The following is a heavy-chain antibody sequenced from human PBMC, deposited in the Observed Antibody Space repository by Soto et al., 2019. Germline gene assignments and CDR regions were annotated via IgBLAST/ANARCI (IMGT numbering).Heavy chain of an antibody. V-gene: IGHV1-69*13. Sequence: PVKGSGKAPGGTFSTNAISRGRQAPGQGLEWMGGIIPMFGTANYAQRFQDRVTITADESTNTVYMELSSLRSEDTAVYFCASGIQLWLRRINNGYSGWGQGTLVTVSS. CDR3: ASGIQLWLRRINNGYSG. D-gene: IGHD5-18*01. CDR1: GGTFSTNA. J-gene: IGHJ4*02. CDR2: IIPMFGTA.